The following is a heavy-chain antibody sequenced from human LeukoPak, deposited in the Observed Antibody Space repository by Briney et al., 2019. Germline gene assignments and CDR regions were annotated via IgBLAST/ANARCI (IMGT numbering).Heavy chain of an antibody. J-gene: IGHJ4*02. Sequence: ASVKVSCKASGYTFTSYYMHWVRQAPGQGLEWMGIINPSGGSTSYAQKFQGRVTMTRDMSTSTVYMELSSLRSEDTAVYYCARVLPGYSSSWYGFSEMVDYWGQGTLVTVSS. D-gene: IGHD6-13*01. V-gene: IGHV1-46*01. CDR3: ARVLPGYSSSWYGFSEMVDY. CDR1: GYTFTSYY. CDR2: INPSGGST.